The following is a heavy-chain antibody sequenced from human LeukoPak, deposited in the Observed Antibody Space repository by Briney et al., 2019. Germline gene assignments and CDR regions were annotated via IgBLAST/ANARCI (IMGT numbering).Heavy chain of an antibody. CDR3: ARGGSGISNAFDI. J-gene: IGHJ3*02. V-gene: IGHV4-59*01. CDR1: GGSISGYA. D-gene: IGHD3-10*01. CDR2: SYHSGGT. Sequence: SETLSLTCTVSGGSISGYAWSWIRQPPGKGLEWIGFSYHSGGTNYSPPFKSRVTMSVDTSKNQFSLKLSSVTAADTAVYYCARGGSGISNAFDIWGQGTMVTVSS.